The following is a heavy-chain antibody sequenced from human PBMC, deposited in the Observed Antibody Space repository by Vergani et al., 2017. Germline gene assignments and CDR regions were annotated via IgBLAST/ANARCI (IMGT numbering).Heavy chain of an antibody. J-gene: IGHJ4*02. CDR2: IYYSGST. D-gene: IGHD2-8*02. CDR1: GGSISSSSYY. V-gene: IGHV4-39*01. CDR3: ARVSWSSPPLPFDY. Sequence: QVQLQESGPGLVKPSETLSLTCTVSGGSISSSSYYWGWIRQPPGKGLEWIGSIYYSGSTYYNPSLKSRVTISVDTSKNQFSLKLSSVTAADTAVYYCARVSWSSPPLPFDYWGQGTLVTVSS.